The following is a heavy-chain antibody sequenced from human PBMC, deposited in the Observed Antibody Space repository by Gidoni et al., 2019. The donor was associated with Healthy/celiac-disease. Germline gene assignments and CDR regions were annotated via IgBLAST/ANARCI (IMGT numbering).Heavy chain of an antibody. D-gene: IGHD3-22*01. CDR1: GGSFSGYY. J-gene: IGHJ4*02. Sequence: QVQLQQWGAGLLKPSETLSLTCAVYGGSFSGYYWSWIRQPPGKGLEWIGEINHSGSTNYNPSLKSRVTISVDTSKNQFSLKLSSVTAADTAVYYCARGAEDSRVPAFFFDYWGQGTLVTVSS. CDR3: ARGAEDSRVPAFFFDY. CDR2: INHSGST. V-gene: IGHV4-34*01.